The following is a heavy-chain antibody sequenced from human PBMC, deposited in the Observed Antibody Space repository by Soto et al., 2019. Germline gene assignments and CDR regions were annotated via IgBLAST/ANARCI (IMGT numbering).Heavy chain of an antibody. CDR1: GGSFSGYY. J-gene: IGHJ4*02. Sequence: QVQLQQWGAGLLKPSETLSLTCAVYGGSFSGYYWSWIRQPPGKGLEWIGEINHSGSTNYNPSLNSRVPISVDTSKNMFSLKLSSVAAADTAVYYCARVGYSSSSSRGGPSVRVVIIAARDYWGQGTLVTVSS. V-gene: IGHV4-34*01. CDR3: ARVGYSSSSSRGGPSVRVVIIAARDY. D-gene: IGHD3-10*01. CDR2: INHSGST.